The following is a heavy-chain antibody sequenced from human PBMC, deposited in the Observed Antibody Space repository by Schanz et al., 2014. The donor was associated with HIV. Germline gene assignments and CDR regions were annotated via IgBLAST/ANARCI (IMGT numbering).Heavy chain of an antibody. V-gene: IGHV4-34*12. CDR2: IVSSGTT. CDR3: ASLKITATGCRFDF. CDR1: GGTFRGFF. Sequence: QVQLQQWGAGLLKPSETLSLTCAVYGGTFRGFFWSWIRQPPGMGLEWIGEIVSSGTTNYNRSLKGRVLISEDTSRNQLSLKLDSVTAADTAIYYCASLKITATGCRFDFWGQGTLVTVSS. D-gene: IGHD6-13*01. J-gene: IGHJ4*02.